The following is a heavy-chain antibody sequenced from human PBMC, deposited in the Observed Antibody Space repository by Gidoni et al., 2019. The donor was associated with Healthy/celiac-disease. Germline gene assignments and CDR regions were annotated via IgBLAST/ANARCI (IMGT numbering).Heavy chain of an antibody. J-gene: IGHJ4*02. Sequence: ASGFTFSSYGMHWVRQAPGKGREWVGVIWYDGSNKYYADSVKGRFTISRDNSKNTLYLQMNSLRAEDTAVYYCARDGHYYGSGRRKRGDYWGQGTLVTVSS. CDR1: GFTFSSYG. CDR3: ARDGHYYGSGRRKRGDY. D-gene: IGHD3-10*01. CDR2: IWYDGSNK. V-gene: IGHV3-33*01.